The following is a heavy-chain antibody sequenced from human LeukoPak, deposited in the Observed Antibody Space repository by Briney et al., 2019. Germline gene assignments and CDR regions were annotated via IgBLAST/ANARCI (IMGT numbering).Heavy chain of an antibody. Sequence: GGSLRLSCAASGFTFSSYGMHWVRQAPGKGLEWVAVIWYDGSNKYCADSVKGRFTISRDNSKNTLYLQMNSLRAEDTAVYYCAKDMGPYSYALDYWGQGTLVTVSS. V-gene: IGHV3-33*06. D-gene: IGHD5-18*01. CDR3: AKDMGPYSYALDY. CDR2: IWYDGSNK. CDR1: GFTFSSYG. J-gene: IGHJ4*02.